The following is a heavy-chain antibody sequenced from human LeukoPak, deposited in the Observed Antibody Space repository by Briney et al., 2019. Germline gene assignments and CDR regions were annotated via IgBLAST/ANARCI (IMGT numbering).Heavy chain of an antibody. CDR1: AVSISSTDYY. CDR3: ARDNYRPAWFYY. V-gene: IGHV4-39*02. D-gene: IGHD3-10*01. CDR2: ISFSGSP. J-gene: IGHJ4*02. Sequence: SETLSLTCTVSAVSISSTDYYWRSIRQPPGKVLEWIGTISFSGSPYYKPSLKSRVTISADTSKNQLSLKLTSVTAADTAVYFCARDNYRPAWFYYWGQGALVTVPS.